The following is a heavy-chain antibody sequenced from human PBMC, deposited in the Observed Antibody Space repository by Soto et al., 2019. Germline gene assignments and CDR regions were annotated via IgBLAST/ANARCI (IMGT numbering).Heavy chain of an antibody. Sequence: PGGSLRVSGAASGFTVSSYDMSWVRQAPGKGLEWVSAISGSGGSTYYADSVKGRFTISRDNSKNTLYLQMNSLRAEDTAVYYCAKVLPRLLWFGELPRYFCDYWGQGTLVTVSS. CDR3: AKVLPRLLWFGELPRYFCDY. V-gene: IGHV3-23*01. CDR2: ISGSGGST. CDR1: GFTVSSYD. J-gene: IGHJ4*02. D-gene: IGHD3-10*01.